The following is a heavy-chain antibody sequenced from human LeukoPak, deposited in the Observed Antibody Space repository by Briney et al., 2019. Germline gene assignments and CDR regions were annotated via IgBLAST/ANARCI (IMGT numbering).Heavy chain of an antibody. CDR3: ARGPGSSGGAYVGDY. CDR1: GFTFSYHW. Sequence: GGSLRLSCTASGFTFSYHWMHWVRQVPGRGLVWISRIDGGGSSTSYADSVKGRFSISRDNSKSTLYLQMSSLRAEDTAVYYCARGPGSSGGAYVGDYWGHGTLVTVSS. J-gene: IGHJ4*01. D-gene: IGHD3-22*01. V-gene: IGHV3-74*01. CDR2: IDGGGSST.